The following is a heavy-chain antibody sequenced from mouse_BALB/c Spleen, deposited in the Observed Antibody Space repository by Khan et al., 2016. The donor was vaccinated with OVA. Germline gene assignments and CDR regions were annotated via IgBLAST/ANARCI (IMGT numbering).Heavy chain of an antibody. J-gene: IGHJ2*01. CDR3: ASYRFDYFDY. CDR1: GYTFTSYW. D-gene: IGHD2-14*01. V-gene: IGHV1-87*01. Sequence: VHVKQSGAELARPGASVKLSCKSSGYTFTSYWMQWVKQRPGQGLEWIGTIYPGDGDTRYTQKFKGKATLTADKSSSTAFMQLSNLASEDSAVYYCASYRFDYFDYWGQGTTLTVSS. CDR2: IYPGDGDT.